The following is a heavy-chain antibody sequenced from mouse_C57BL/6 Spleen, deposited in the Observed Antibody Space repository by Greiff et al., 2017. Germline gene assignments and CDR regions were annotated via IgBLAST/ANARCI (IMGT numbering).Heavy chain of an antibody. D-gene: IGHD1-1*01. CDR3: TREESITTVPYGYFEV. V-gene: IGHV1-15*01. CDR2: IDPETGGT. J-gene: IGHJ1*03. Sequence: QVQLQQSGAELVRPGASVTLSCKASGYTFTDYEMHWVKQTPVHGLEWIGAIDPETGGTAYKQKFKGKAILTADKSSSTAYMELRSLTSEDSAVDYCTREESITTVPYGYFEVWGTGSTVTVSA. CDR1: GYTFTDYE.